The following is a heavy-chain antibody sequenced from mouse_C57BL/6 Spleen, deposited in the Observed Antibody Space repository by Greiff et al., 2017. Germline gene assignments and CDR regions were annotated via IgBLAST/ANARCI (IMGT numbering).Heavy chain of an antibody. CDR2: IHPNSGST. D-gene: IGHD1-1*01. CDR3: ARPHYGSSYGYFDV. CDR1: GYTFISYW. V-gene: IGHV1-64*01. Sequence: VQLQQPGAELVKPGASVKLSCKASGYTFISYWMHWVKQRPGQGLEWIGMIHPNSGSTNYNEKFKSKATLTVDKSSSTAYMQLSSLTSEDSAVYYCARPHYGSSYGYFDVWGTGTTVTVSS. J-gene: IGHJ1*03.